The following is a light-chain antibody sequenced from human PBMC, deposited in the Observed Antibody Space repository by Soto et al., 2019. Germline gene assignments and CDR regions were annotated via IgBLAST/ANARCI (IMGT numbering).Light chain of an antibody. CDR1: SSDVGGYNY. CDR2: EVS. Sequence: QSALTQRPSASGSPGQSVTISCTGTSSDVGGYNYVSWYQQHPGKAPKLMIYEVSKRPSGVPDRFSGSKSGNTASLTVSGLQAEDEADYYCNSYAGSNNWVFGVGTKVTVL. J-gene: IGLJ3*02. CDR3: NSYAGSNNWV. V-gene: IGLV2-8*01.